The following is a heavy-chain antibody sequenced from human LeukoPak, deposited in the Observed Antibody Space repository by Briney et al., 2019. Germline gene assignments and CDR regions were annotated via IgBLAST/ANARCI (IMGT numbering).Heavy chain of an antibody. CDR3: AKDSPTSRYQLLSPWFDP. D-gene: IGHD2-2*01. Sequence: GGSLRLSCAASGFTFSSYAMSWVRQAPGKGLEWVSCISGSGGSTYYADSVKGRFTISRDNSKNTLYLQMNSLRAEDTAVYYCAKDSPTSRYQLLSPWFDPWGQGTLVTVSS. CDR1: GFTFSSYA. CDR2: ISGSGGST. J-gene: IGHJ5*02. V-gene: IGHV3-23*01.